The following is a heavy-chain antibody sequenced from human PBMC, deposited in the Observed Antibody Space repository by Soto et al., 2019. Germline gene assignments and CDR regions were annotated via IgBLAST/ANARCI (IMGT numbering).Heavy chain of an antibody. Sequence: VGSLILSCAASGFTFRSYSMSWVRQAPGKGLEWVSAISGSGGSTYYADSVKGRFTISRDNSKNTLYPQMNSLRAEDTAVYYCAKPGYCSGGSCYSMLYFDYWGQGTLVTVSS. D-gene: IGHD2-15*01. CDR1: GFTFRSYS. CDR2: ISGSGGST. V-gene: IGHV3-23*01. J-gene: IGHJ4*02. CDR3: AKPGYCSGGSCYSMLYFDY.